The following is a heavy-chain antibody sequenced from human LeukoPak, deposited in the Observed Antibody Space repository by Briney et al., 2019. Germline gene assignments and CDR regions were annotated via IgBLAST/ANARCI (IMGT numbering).Heavy chain of an antibody. D-gene: IGHD2-2*01. V-gene: IGHV3-23*01. CDR1: GFTFSSYG. CDR2: ITGSGGST. Sequence: GESLRLSCAASGFTFSSYGMSWVRQAPGKGLDWVSVITGSGGSTYYADYVKGRFTISRDNSKNTLYLQMNSLRADDTAVYYCAKDGDIVVVPAAITVIYYYYYMDVWGKGTTVTISS. J-gene: IGHJ6*03. CDR3: AKDGDIVVVPAAITVIYYYYYMDV.